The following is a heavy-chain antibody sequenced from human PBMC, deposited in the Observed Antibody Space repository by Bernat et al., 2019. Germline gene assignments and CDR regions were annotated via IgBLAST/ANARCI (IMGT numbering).Heavy chain of an antibody. CDR1: GGSFSGYY. J-gene: IGHJ3*02. D-gene: IGHD3-22*01. CDR2: INHSGST. CDR3: ARDLHYYDSSGYWRAFDI. Sequence: QVQLQQWGAGLLKPSETLSLTCAVYGGSFSGYYWSGIRQPPGKGLEWIGEINHSGSTNYNPSLKIRVTISVDTSKNQFSLELSSVTAADTAVYYCARDLHYYDSSGYWRAFDIWGQGTMVTVSS. V-gene: IGHV4-34*01.